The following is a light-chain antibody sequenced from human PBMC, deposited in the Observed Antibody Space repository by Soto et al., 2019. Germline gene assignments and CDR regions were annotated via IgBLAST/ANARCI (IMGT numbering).Light chain of an antibody. V-gene: IGKV3D-20*02. Sequence: EIVLTPSTGALSLSPGTRATLSCRASQSVSSSYLAWYQQKPGQAPRLLIYGASNRATGIAARFSGSGSGTDFTLTISSLEPEDVAVDYCQQRSNWPQTFGQGTKVDIK. CDR1: QSVSSSY. J-gene: IGKJ1*01. CDR2: GAS. CDR3: QQRSNWPQT.